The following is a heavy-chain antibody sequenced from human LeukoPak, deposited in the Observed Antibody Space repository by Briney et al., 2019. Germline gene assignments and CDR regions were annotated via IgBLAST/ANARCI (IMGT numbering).Heavy chain of an antibody. Sequence: PGRSLRLPCAASGFTFSDHGMHWVRQAPGKGLEWVPVISYDGSNKYSADSVKGRFTISRDNSKNTLYLQMNSLRAEDTAVYYCAKDEDYGDYVLSYWGQGTLVTVSS. D-gene: IGHD4-17*01. CDR1: GFTFSDHG. V-gene: IGHV3-30*18. J-gene: IGHJ4*02. CDR2: ISYDGSNK. CDR3: AKDEDYGDYVLSY.